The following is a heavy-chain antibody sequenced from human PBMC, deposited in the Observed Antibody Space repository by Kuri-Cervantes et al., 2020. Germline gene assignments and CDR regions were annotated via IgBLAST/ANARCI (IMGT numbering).Heavy chain of an antibody. CDR1: GFTFDDYA. CDR2: ISWNSGSI. CDR3: ARLWGRLGWWVTRTFDY. V-gene: IGHV3-9*01. J-gene: IGHJ4*02. Sequence: SLKISCAASGFTFDDYAMHWVRQAPGKGLEWVSGISWNSGSIGYADSVKGRFTISRDNAKNSLYLQMNSLRAEDTAVYYCARLWGRLGWWVTRTFDYWGQGTLVTVSS. D-gene: IGHD2-15*01.